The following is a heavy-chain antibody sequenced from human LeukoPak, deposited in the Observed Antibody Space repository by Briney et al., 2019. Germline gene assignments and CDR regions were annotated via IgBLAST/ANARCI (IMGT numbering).Heavy chain of an antibody. CDR3: ARHVGPDYYDSSGYLDY. J-gene: IGHJ4*02. D-gene: IGHD3-22*01. CDR2: IYPGDSDT. V-gene: IGHV5-51*01. Sequence: GGSLKISCKGSGYSFTSYWIGWVRQMPGKGLEWMGIIYPGDSDTRYSPSFQGQVTISADKSISTAYLQWSSLKASDTAMYYCARHVGPDYYDSSGYLDYWGQGTLVTVPS. CDR1: GYSFTSYW.